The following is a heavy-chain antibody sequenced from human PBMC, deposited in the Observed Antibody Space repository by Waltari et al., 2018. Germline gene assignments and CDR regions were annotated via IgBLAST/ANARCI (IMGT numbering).Heavy chain of an antibody. J-gene: IGHJ4*02. CDR2: IIPIFGTA. CDR1: GGTFSSYA. Sequence: QVQLVQSGAEVKKPGSSVKVSCKASGGTFSSYAISWVRQAPGQGLEWMGGIIPIFGTAKYAQKFQGRGTITADESTSTAYMELSSLRAEDTAVYYCARGPPSDGYNFHYFDYWGQGTLVTVSS. D-gene: IGHD5-12*01. V-gene: IGHV1-69*01. CDR3: ARGPPSDGYNFHYFDY.